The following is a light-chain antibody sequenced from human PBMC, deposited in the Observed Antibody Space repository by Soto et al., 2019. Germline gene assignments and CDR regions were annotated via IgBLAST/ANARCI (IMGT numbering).Light chain of an antibody. Sequence: EIVLTQSPGTLSLSPGERATLSCRASQSVRSSYLAWYQQKPGQARRLLIYGASTRATGIPDRFSGSGSGTDFTFTISRLESEDFAVYFCQQYGSSPLTFGGGPRWRSN. CDR1: QSVRSSY. J-gene: IGKJ4*01. V-gene: IGKV3-20*01. CDR2: GAS. CDR3: QQYGSSPLT.